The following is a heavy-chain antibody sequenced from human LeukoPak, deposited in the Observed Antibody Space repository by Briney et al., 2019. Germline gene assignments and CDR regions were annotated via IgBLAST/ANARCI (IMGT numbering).Heavy chain of an antibody. CDR1: GGSINVFY. CDR3: ARGQTYCSSTSCYTVGYYYYMDV. Sequence: PSEALSLTCTVSGGSINVFYWSWIRQPAGKGLQWIGRISTSGNTDSNPSLKSRVTMSVDTSKNQFSLKLSSVTAADTAVYYCARGQTYCSSTSCYTVGYYYYMDVWGKGTTVTVSS. J-gene: IGHJ6*03. V-gene: IGHV4-4*07. CDR2: ISTSGNT. D-gene: IGHD2-2*02.